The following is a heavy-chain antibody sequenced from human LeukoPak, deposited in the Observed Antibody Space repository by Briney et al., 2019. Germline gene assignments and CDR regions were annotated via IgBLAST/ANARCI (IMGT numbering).Heavy chain of an antibody. CDR1: GGSIRSYY. D-gene: IGHD3-10*01. CDR3: ARYGSGTYSLDY. CDR2: IHYSGST. Sequence: PSETLSLTCTVSGGSIRSYYWSWIRQPPGKRLEWIGYIHYSGSTSFNPSLKSRVTISVDTSKNQFSLKLSSVTAADTAVYYCARYGSGTYSLDYWGQGTLVTVSS. V-gene: IGHV4-59*01. J-gene: IGHJ4*02.